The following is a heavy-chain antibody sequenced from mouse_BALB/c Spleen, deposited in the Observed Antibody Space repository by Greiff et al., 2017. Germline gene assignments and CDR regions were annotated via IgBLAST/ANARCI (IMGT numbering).Heavy chain of an antibody. J-gene: IGHJ4*01. Sequence: EVKLVESGGGLVKPGGSLKLSCAASGFTFSDYYMYWVRQTPEKRLEWVATISDGGSYTYYPDSVKGRFTISRDNAKNNLYLQMSSLKSEDTAMYYCASNYDYDEGYAMDYWGQGTSVTVSS. V-gene: IGHV5-4*02. D-gene: IGHD2-4*01. CDR2: ISDGGSYT. CDR3: ASNYDYDEGYAMDY. CDR1: GFTFSDYY.